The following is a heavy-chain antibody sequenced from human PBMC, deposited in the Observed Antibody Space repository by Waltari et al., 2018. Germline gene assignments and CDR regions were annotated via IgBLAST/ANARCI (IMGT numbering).Heavy chain of an antibody. V-gene: IGHV1-18*01. CDR1: GYTFTSYG. CDR3: ARVPAAAGIFDY. J-gene: IGHJ4*02. Sequence: QVQLVQSGAEVKKPGASVKVSCKASGYTFTSYGISWVRQAPGQGLEWMGWISAYKGNTNCAEKLQGRVTMTTDTSTSTAYMELRSRRSDDTAVYYCARVPAAAGIFDYWGQGTLVTVSS. CDR2: ISAYKGNT. D-gene: IGHD6-13*01.